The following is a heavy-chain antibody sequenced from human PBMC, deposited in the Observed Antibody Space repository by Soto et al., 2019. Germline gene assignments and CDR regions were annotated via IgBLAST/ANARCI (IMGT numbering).Heavy chain of an antibody. CDR2: IKYSGTT. Sequence: QLQLQESGPGLVKPSETLSLTCTVSGGSISSSRCHWGWIRQPPGKGLEWIASIKYSGTTFYNPSRKCRVTLVVDTAKNPFALKLSSVTAAETAVYYWARHGITGSYYDGFDIWGQGTMVTVSS. D-gene: IGHD1-26*01. V-gene: IGHV4-39*01. CDR1: GGSISSSRCH. CDR3: ARHGITGSYYDGFDI. J-gene: IGHJ3*02.